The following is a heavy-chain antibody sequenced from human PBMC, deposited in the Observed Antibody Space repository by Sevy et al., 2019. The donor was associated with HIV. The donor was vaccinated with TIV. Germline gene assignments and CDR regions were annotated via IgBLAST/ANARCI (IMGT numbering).Heavy chain of an antibody. CDR1: GFSFSKYG. J-gene: IGHJ4*02. Sequence: GGSLRLSCAASGFSFSKYGMHWVRQAPGKGLEWVALIWYDGSSEYYADSVKGRFTISRDNSKNTLYLQVNSLRAEDTAVYYCVRGADYYDRGGANCDSWGQGTLVTVSS. CDR3: VRGADYYDRGGANCDS. D-gene: IGHD3-22*01. V-gene: IGHV3-33*01. CDR2: IWYDGSSE.